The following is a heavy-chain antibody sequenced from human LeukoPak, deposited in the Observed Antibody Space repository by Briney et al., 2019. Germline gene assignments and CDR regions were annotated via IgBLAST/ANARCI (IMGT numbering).Heavy chain of an antibody. V-gene: IGHV3-9*01. CDR1: GFTFDDYA. D-gene: IGHD5-24*01. J-gene: IGHJ4*02. CDR2: INYNSGSI. CDR3: AKGSRIGRWLPLDY. Sequence: PGGSLRLSCAASGFTFDDYAMHWVRQAPGKGPEWVSSINYNSGSIDYADSVKGRFTISRDNAKSSLYLQMNRLRAEDTALYYCAKGSRIGRWLPLDYWGQGTLVTASS.